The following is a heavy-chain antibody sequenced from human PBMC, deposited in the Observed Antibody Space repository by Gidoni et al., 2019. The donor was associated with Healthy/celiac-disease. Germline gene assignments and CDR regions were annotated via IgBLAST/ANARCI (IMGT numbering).Heavy chain of an antibody. CDR1: GGTFSSYA. D-gene: IGHD4-17*01. V-gene: IGHV1-69*01. J-gene: IGHJ4*02. CDR3: AIRIVGTVTNFDY. CDR2: IIPIFGTA. Sequence: QVQLVQSGAEVKKPGSSVKVTCKASGGTFSSYAISWVRQAPGPGREWTGGIIPIFGTANDAQKCQGRVTITADEATSTAYMELSSLRSEDTAVYYCAIRIVGTVTNFDYWGQGTLVTVSS.